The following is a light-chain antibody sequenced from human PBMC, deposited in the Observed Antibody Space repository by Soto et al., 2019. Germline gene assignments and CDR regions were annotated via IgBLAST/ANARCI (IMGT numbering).Light chain of an antibody. V-gene: IGLV2-11*01. J-gene: IGLJ1*01. Sequence: QSALTQPRSVSGSPGQSVTISCTGTSSDVGGYNYVSWYQQHPGKAPKVMIYDVSERPSGVPDRFSGSKSGNTASLTISGLQAEYEADYYCCSYAGIPRYVFGTGTKLTVL. CDR1: SSDVGGYNY. CDR2: DVS. CDR3: CSYAGIPRYV.